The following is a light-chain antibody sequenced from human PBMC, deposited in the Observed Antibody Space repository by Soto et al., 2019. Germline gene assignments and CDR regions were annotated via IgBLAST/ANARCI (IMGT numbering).Light chain of an antibody. CDR3: QQRSNWPLT. CDR2: DAS. Sequence: SVLTQSPGTLSLSPGEIATLSCSASQSVSSYLAWYQQKPGQAPRLLIYDASNRATGIPARFSGSGSGTDFTLIISSLDPEDFAVYYCQQRSNWPLTFGGGTKVDIK. J-gene: IGKJ4*01. V-gene: IGKV3-11*01. CDR1: QSVSSY.